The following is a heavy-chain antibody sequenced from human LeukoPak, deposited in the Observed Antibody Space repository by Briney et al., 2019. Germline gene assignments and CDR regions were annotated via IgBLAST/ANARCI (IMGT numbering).Heavy chain of an antibody. V-gene: IGHV4-39*07. CDR2: IYTSGST. CDR3: AREPNTVLDY. D-gene: IGHD4-11*01. Sequence: PSETLSLTCTVSGGSISSSSYYWGWIRQPPGKGLEWIGRIYTSGSTNYNPSLKSRVTISVDTSKNQFSLKLSSVTAADTAVYYCAREPNTVLDYWGQGTLVTVSS. J-gene: IGHJ4*02. CDR1: GGSISSSSYY.